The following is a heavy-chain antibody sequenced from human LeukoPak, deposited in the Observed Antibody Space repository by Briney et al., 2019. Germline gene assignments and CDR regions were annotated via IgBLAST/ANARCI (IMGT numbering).Heavy chain of an antibody. CDR2: IYTSGST. CDR1: GVSISSYY. J-gene: IGHJ6*03. D-gene: IGHD3-10*01. CDR3: ARETGVWFGELLTYYYYMDV. Sequence: PSETLSLTCTVYGVSISSYYWSWIRQPAGKGLEWIGRIYTSGSTNYNPSLKSRVTMSVDTSKNQFSLKLSSVTAADTAVYYCARETGVWFGELLTYYYYMDVWGKGTTVTVSS. V-gene: IGHV4-4*07.